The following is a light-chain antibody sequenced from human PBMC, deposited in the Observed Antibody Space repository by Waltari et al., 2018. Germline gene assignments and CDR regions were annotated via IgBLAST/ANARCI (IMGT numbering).Light chain of an antibody. CDR3: QQYNNWPIT. J-gene: IGKJ5*01. V-gene: IGKV3-15*01. Sequence: VMTQSPATLSVSPGERATLSCRASQSVSSNVAWYQQKPGQAPRLLIHGAYTRATGIPATFSGWGSGTEFTLTISSLQSEDFAVYYCQQYNNWPITFGQGTRLEIK. CDR1: QSVSSN. CDR2: GAY.